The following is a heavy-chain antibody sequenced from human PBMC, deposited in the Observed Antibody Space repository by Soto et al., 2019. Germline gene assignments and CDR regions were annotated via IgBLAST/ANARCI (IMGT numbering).Heavy chain of an antibody. V-gene: IGHV3-20*04. CDR2: INWKGGST. D-gene: IGHD6-19*01. CDR3: ARLYSSGWYGPGRY. J-gene: IGHJ4*02. Sequence: EVQLVESGGGVVRPGGSLRLSCAASGFTFDDYGMSWVRQAPGKGLEWVSGINWKGGSTGYADSVKGRFTISRDNAKTSLYLQMNSLRAEDPALYYCARLYSSGWYGPGRYWGQGTLVTVSS. CDR1: GFTFDDYG.